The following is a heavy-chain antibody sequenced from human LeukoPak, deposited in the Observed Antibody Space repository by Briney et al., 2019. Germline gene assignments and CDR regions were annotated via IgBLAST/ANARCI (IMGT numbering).Heavy chain of an antibody. D-gene: IGHD3-3*01. V-gene: IGHV4-39*01. Sequence: SETLSLTRTVSGGSISSSSYYWGWIRQPPGKGLEWIGSIYYSGSTYYNPSLKSRVTISVDTSKNQFSLKLSSVTAADTAVYYCARVGLRFLEWLWGAFDYWGQGTLVTVSS. CDR2: IYYSGST. J-gene: IGHJ4*02. CDR3: ARVGLRFLEWLWGAFDY. CDR1: GGSISSSSYY.